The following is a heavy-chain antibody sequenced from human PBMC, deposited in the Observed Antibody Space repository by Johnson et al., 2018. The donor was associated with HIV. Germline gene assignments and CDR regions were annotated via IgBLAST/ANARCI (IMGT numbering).Heavy chain of an antibody. V-gene: IGHV3-48*03. CDR3: ATTRLSYTDPFDI. Sequence: VQLVESGGGFVRPGGSLRLSCAASGFTFSRNAMTWVRQAPGKGLEWVSYISGSGNAIYYADSVRGRFTISRDNAKNSLYLQMNSLRAEDTAVYYCATTRLSYTDPFDIWGQGTMVTVSS. CDR1: GFTFSRNA. J-gene: IGHJ3*02. D-gene: IGHD3-10*01. CDR2: ISGSGNAI.